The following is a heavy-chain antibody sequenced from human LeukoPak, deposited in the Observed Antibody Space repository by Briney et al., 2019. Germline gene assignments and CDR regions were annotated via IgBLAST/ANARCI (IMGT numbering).Heavy chain of an antibody. D-gene: IGHD3-10*01. V-gene: IGHV4-59*01. CDR3: ARGITYEYYGSGSYLPYFDY. CDR2: IYYSGST. CDR1: GFTFSNAW. Sequence: PGGSLRLSCAASGFTFSNAWMTWVRQPPGKGLEWIGYIYYSGSTNYNPSLKSRVTISVDTSKNQFSLKLSSVTAADTAVYYCARGITYEYYGSGSYLPYFDYWGQGTLVTVSS. J-gene: IGHJ4*02.